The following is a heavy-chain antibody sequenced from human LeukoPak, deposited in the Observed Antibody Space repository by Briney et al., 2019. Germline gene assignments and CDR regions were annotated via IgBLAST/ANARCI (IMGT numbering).Heavy chain of an antibody. CDR1: GFTFSSYA. Sequence: GGSLRLSCAASGFTFSSYAMSWVRQAPGKGLEWVSAISGSGRSTYYADSVKGRFTISRDNAKNSLYLQMNSLRAEDTAVYYCARGVSLRRYCSGGSCYSAWFDPWGQGTLVTVSS. CDR2: ISGSGRST. D-gene: IGHD2-15*01. CDR3: ARGVSLRRYCSGGSCYSAWFDP. V-gene: IGHV3-23*01. J-gene: IGHJ5*02.